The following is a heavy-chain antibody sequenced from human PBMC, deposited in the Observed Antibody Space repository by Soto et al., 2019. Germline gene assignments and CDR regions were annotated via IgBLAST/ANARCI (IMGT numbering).Heavy chain of an antibody. CDR2: IYYSGRT. CDR3: ARSTIAVAGIGIFDY. D-gene: IGHD6-19*01. J-gene: IGHJ4*02. V-gene: IGHV4-39*01. Sequence: SETLSLTCSASGGSISSSSYYWGWIRQPPGKGLEWIGSIYYSGRTYYNPSLKSRVTISVDTSKNQFSLKLSSVTAADTAVYYCARSTIAVAGIGIFDYWGQGTLVTVSA. CDR1: GGSISSSSYY.